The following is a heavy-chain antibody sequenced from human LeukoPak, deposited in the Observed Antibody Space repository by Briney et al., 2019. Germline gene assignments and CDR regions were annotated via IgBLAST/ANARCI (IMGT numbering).Heavy chain of an antibody. CDR3: AKDVGGGYTFYYFDH. V-gene: IGHV3-30*18. Sequence: PGGSLRLPCGTCVFTFRLFGLLWVRQAPGKGLEWVAILSYDGRKTYYADSVKGRFTMSRDNSKNTVFLQMNSLRAEDTAVYYCAKDVGGGYTFYYFDHWGQGALVTVSS. CDR2: LSYDGRKT. J-gene: IGHJ4*02. CDR1: VFTFRLFG. D-gene: IGHD3-22*01.